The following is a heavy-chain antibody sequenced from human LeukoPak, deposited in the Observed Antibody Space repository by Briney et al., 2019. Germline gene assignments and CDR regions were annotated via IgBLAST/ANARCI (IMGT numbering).Heavy chain of an antibody. CDR1: GFTFSSQG. CDR2: IWYDGGNK. D-gene: IGHD3-22*01. CDR3: ARGYDTSGYYHDY. Sequence: GGSLRLSCAASGFTFSSQGMHWVRQAPGKGPEWVALIWYDGGNKYYADSVEGRFTISRDNSKNTLYLQMNSLRAEDTAVYYCARGYDTSGYYHDYWGQGTLVTVSS. V-gene: IGHV3-33*01. J-gene: IGHJ4*02.